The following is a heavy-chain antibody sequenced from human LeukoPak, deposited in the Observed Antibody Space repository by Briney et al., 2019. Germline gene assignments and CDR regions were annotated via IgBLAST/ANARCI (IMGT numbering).Heavy chain of an antibody. J-gene: IGHJ4*02. CDR3: AKEWKGAPDY. CDR2: ISGTGGST. Sequence: GGSLRLSCAGSGFMFSTYAMSWVRQAPGQGLEWISGISGTGGSTYYADSVKGRFTISRDNAKNTLYLQMNSLRAEDTAVYYCAKEWKGAPDYWGQGTLVTVSS. V-gene: IGHV3-23*01. CDR1: GFMFSTYA. D-gene: IGHD1-26*01.